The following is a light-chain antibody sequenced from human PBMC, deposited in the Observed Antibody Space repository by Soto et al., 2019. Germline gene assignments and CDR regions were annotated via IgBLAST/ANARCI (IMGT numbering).Light chain of an antibody. CDR3: MTWHNNAWV. V-gene: IGLV5-45*01. CDR2: YKSDLDK. CDR1: SGINVGAYR. Sequence: QLVLTQPASLSASPGASASLTCTLRSGINVGAYRIYWYQQRPGSPPQYLLRYKSDLDKQQGSGVPSRFSGSKDASANAGILHISGLRSEDEADYHCMTWHNNAWVFGGGTQLTVL. J-gene: IGLJ3*02.